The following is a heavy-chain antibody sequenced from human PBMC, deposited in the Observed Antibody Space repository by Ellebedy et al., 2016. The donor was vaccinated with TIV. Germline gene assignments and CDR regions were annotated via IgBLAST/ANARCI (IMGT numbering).Heavy chain of an antibody. CDR2: IYPTGSS. CDR3: ARSYYTSGSSAFDI. J-gene: IGHJ3*02. Sequence: SETLSLTCSVSGGPIRGYYWSWIRQSPGKGLEWIGYIYPTGSSTYSPSLKSRVAISVDTSKNQISLRLSSVTAADTAVYYCARSYYTSGSSAFDIWGQGTMVTVSS. D-gene: IGHD3-10*01. CDR1: GGPIRGYY. V-gene: IGHV4-59*01.